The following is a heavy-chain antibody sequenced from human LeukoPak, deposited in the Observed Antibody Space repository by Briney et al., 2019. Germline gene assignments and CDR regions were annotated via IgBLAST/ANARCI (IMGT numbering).Heavy chain of an antibody. CDR1: GGSISSYY. CDR2: IYDSGTT. D-gene: IGHD5-18*01. J-gene: IGHJ4*02. V-gene: IGHV4-59*01. Sequence: SETLSLTCTVSGGSISSYYWSWIRQPPGKGLEWFGYIYDSGTTNYNPSLKSRVTISVDTSKNQFSLKLSSVTAADTAVYYCASGYSYVFDYWGQGTLVTVSS. CDR3: ASGYSYVFDY.